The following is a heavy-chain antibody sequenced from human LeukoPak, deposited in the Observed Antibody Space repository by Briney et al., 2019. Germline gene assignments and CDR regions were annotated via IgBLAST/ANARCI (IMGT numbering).Heavy chain of an antibody. J-gene: IGHJ6*03. CDR1: GGSISSSSYY. D-gene: IGHD3-3*01. Sequence: PSETLSLTCTVSGGSISSSSYYWGWIRQPPGKGLEWIVSMYYSGSTYYNPSLKSRVTISVDTSKNQFSLKLSSVTAADTAVYYCARARFLEWLGYYYYYMDVWGKGTTVTVSS. V-gene: IGHV4-39*07. CDR2: MYYSGST. CDR3: ARARFLEWLGYYYYYMDV.